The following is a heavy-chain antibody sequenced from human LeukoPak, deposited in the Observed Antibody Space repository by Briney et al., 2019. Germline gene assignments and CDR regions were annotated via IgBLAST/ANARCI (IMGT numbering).Heavy chain of an antibody. CDR1: GFTFSSYA. CDR2: ISGSGGST. J-gene: IGHJ4*02. CDR3: VKDRYCPEVTCFGGGFEY. D-gene: IGHD2-8*02. V-gene: IGHV3-23*01. Sequence: GGSLRLSCAASGFTFSSYAMSWVRQAPGKGLEWVSIISGSGGSTYYADSVKGRFTISRGNSKNTLYLRLNSLRVEDTATYYCVKDRYCPEVTCFGGGFEYWGQGTLVVVSS.